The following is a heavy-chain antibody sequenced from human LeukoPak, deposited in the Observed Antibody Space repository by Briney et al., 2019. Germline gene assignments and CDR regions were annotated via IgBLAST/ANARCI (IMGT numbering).Heavy chain of an antibody. Sequence: SETLSLTCTVSGGSISSYYWSWIRQPAGKGLEWIGRIYTSGSTNYNPSLKSRVTMSVDTSKNQFSPKLSSVTAADTAVYYCASWVVAAPPAAFDIWGQGTMVTVSS. V-gene: IGHV4-4*07. J-gene: IGHJ3*02. CDR2: IYTSGST. CDR1: GGSISSYY. CDR3: ASWVVAAPPAAFDI. D-gene: IGHD2-15*01.